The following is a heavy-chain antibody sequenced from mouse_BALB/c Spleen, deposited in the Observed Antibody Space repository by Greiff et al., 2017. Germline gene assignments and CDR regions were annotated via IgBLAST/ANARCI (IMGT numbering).Heavy chain of an antibody. Sequence: VQLQQSGGGLVQPGGSLKLSCAASGFTFSSYGMSWVRQTPDKRLELVATINSNGGSTYYPDSVKGRFTISRDNAKNTLYLQMSSLKSEDTAMYYCARDGNYVDWFAYWGQGTLVTVSA. CDR3: ARDGNYVDWFAY. J-gene: IGHJ3*01. CDR2: INSNGGST. CDR1: GFTFSSYG. V-gene: IGHV5-6-3*01. D-gene: IGHD2-1*01.